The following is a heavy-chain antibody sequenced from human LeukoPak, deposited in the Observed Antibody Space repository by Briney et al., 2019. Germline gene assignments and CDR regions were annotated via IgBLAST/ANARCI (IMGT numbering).Heavy chain of an antibody. D-gene: IGHD2-15*01. Sequence: SVKVSCKASGGTFSSYAISWVRQAPGQGLEWMGGIIPIFGTANYAQKFQGRVTITADESTSTAYMELSSLRSEDTAVYFCAEGGSTSGAFDIWGQGTMVTVSS. J-gene: IGHJ3*02. CDR1: GGTFSSYA. CDR3: AEGGSTSGAFDI. V-gene: IGHV1-69*13. CDR2: IIPIFGTA.